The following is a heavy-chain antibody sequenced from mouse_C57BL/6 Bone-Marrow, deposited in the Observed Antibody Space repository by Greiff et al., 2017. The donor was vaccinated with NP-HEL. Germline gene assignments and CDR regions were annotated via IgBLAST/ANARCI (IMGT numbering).Heavy chain of an antibody. D-gene: IGHD1-1*01. V-gene: IGHV1-39*01. Sequence: VHVKQSGPELVKPGASVKISCKASGYSFTDYNMNWVKQSNGKSLEWIGVINPNYGTTSYNQKFKGKATLTVDQSSSTAYMQLNSLTSEDSAVYYCAREGYYYGSSPGFAYWGQGTLVTVSA. J-gene: IGHJ3*01. CDR3: AREGYYYGSSPGFAY. CDR1: GYSFTDYN. CDR2: INPNYGTT.